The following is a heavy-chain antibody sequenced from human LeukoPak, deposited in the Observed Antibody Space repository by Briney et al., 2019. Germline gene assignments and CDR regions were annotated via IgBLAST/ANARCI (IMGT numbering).Heavy chain of an antibody. CDR2: IYSDGST. D-gene: IGHD5/OR15-5a*01. CDR3: ARSRVYGVTGGMDV. V-gene: IGHV3-53*01. Sequence: GGSLRLSCAASEFTVSSNYMSWVRQAPGKGLEWVSVIYSDGSTYYADSVKGRYSISRDNSKNMLYLQMNSLRADDTAVYYCARSRVYGVTGGMDVWGQGTTVTVSS. CDR1: EFTVSSNY. J-gene: IGHJ6*02.